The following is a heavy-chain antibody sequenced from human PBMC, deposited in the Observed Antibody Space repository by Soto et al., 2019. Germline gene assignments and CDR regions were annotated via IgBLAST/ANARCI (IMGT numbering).Heavy chain of an antibody. CDR2: IYYSGST. D-gene: IGHD3-3*01. J-gene: IGHJ6*02. CDR1: GGSISSGGYY. CDR3: ARANLLEWSPYYYYGMDV. Sequence: SETLSLTCTVSGGSISSGGYYWSWIRQHPGKGLEWIGYIYYSGSTYYNPSLKSRVTISVDTSKNQFSLKLSSVTAADTAVYYGARANLLEWSPYYYYGMDVWGQGTTVTVS. V-gene: IGHV4-31*03.